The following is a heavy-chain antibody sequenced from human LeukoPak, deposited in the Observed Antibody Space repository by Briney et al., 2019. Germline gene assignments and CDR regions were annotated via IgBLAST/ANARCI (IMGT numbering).Heavy chain of an antibody. CDR3: ARDSVYMDV. CDR2: IYTSGST. Sequence: SETLSLTCTVSGGSISSGSYYWSWIRQPAGKGLEWIGRIYTSGSTNYNPSLKSRVTISVDTSKNQFSLKLSSVTAADTAVYYCARDSVYMDVWGKGTTVTVSS. J-gene: IGHJ6*03. CDR1: GGSISSGSYY. V-gene: IGHV4-61*02.